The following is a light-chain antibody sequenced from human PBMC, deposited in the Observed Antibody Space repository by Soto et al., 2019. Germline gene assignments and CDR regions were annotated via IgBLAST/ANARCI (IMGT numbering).Light chain of an antibody. V-gene: IGKV3-15*01. CDR1: QSVNDN. Sequence: ETLITQSPATVSVSPGERVTLSCRASQSVNDNLAWYQQKPGQAPRLLIYDASIRATGIPARFSGSGSGTEFTLTITSLQSEDFAVYYCQHYNRWPLTFGGGTKVDIK. CDR2: DAS. J-gene: IGKJ4*01. CDR3: QHYNRWPLT.